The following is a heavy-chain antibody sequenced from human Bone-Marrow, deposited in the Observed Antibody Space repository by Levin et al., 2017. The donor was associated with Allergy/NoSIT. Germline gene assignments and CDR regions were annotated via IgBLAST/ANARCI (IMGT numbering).Heavy chain of an antibody. D-gene: IGHD6-19*01. Sequence: ASVKVSCKASGYTFTGYYMHWVRQAPGQGLEWMGRINPNSGGTNYAQKFQGRVTMTRDTSISTAYMELSRLRSDDTAVYYCAMTHIAVAGPNYYYGMDVWGQGTTVTVSS. CDR1: GYTFTGYY. J-gene: IGHJ6*02. CDR3: AMTHIAVAGPNYYYGMDV. CDR2: INPNSGGT. V-gene: IGHV1-2*06.